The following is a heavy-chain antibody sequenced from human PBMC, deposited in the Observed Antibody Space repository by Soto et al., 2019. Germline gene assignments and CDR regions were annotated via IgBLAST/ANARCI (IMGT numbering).Heavy chain of an antibody. CDR1: GFSFSSYA. CDR2: IRDSGGNT. Sequence: EVQLLESGGGLKQPGGSLRLSCAASGFSFSSYAMSWVRQAPGKGLEWVSGIRDSGGNTYYADSVKGRFTISRDNSKNTLYLQMNSLGAEDAAVYYCAKSGGFSGYDWRGYYYYGMDVWGQGTTVTVSS. CDR3: AKSGGFSGYDWRGYYYYGMDV. V-gene: IGHV3-23*01. D-gene: IGHD5-12*01. J-gene: IGHJ6*02.